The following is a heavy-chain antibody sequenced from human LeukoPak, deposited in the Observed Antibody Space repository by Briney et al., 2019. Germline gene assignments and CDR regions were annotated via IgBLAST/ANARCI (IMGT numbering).Heavy chain of an antibody. V-gene: IGHV1-2*02. CDR2: INPNSGGT. Sequence: ASVKVSCKASGYTFTGYYMHWVRQAPGQGLEWMGWINPNSGGTNYAQKFQGRVTVTRDTSVSTAYMELSRLRSDDTAVYYCARMRYYDILADYWGQGTLVTVSS. J-gene: IGHJ4*02. CDR1: GYTFTGYY. CDR3: ARMRYYDILADY. D-gene: IGHD3-9*01.